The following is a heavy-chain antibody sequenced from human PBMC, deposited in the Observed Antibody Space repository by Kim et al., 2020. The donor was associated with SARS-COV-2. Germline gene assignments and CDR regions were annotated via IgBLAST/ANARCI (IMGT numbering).Heavy chain of an antibody. CDR1: GGSFSGYY. D-gene: IGHD2-21*01. Sequence: SETLSLTCAVYGGSFSGYYWSWIRQPPGKGLEWIGEINHSGSTNYNPSLKSRVTISVDTSKNQFSLKLSSVTAADTAVYYCARQHHIQGYGQHALRGGDLALDYWGKGTLVTVSS. CDR2: INHSGST. CDR3: ARQHHIQGYGQHALRGGDLALDY. J-gene: IGHJ4*02. V-gene: IGHV4-34*01.